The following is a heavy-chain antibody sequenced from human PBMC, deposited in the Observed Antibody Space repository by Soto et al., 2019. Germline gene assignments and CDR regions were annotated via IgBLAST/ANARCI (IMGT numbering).Heavy chain of an antibody. CDR2: IYYSGST. J-gene: IGHJ6*03. CDR3: ARGTYYFYMDV. V-gene: IGHV4-31*03. Sequence: SETLSLTCTVSGGSISSGGYYWSWIRQHPGKGLEWIGYIYYSGSTYYNPSLKSRVTISLDTSDNQFSLTLSSVTAADTAVYYCARGTYYFYMDVWGKGTTVNVSS. CDR1: GGSISSGGYY.